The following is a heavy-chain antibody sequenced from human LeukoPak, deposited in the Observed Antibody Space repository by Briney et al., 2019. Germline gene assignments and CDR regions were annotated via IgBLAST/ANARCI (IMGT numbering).Heavy chain of an antibody. CDR3: AGHPQLRYFDWDYY. Sequence: SETLSLTCAVYGGSFSGYYWSWIRQPPGKGLEWIGEINHSGSTNYNPSLKSRVTISVDTSKNQFSLKLSSVTAADTAVYYCAGHPQLRYFDWDYYWGQGTLATVSS. CDR2: INHSGST. D-gene: IGHD3-9*01. J-gene: IGHJ4*02. CDR1: GGSFSGYY. V-gene: IGHV4-34*01.